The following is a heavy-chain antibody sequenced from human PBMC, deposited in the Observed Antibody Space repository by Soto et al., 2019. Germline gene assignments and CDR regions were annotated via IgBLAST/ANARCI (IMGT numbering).Heavy chain of an antibody. CDR1: GGSISSGGYY. V-gene: IGHV4-31*11. CDR3: ARTSYDRSGTAADP. CDR2: IYYSGST. Sequence: QVQLQESGPGLVKPSQTLYLSCAVSGGSISSGGYYWSWIRQHPGKGLEWIGYIYYSGSTYYNPSLKSRVTISVDTSKNQFSLKLSSVTAADAAVYYCARTSYDRSGTAADPWGQGTLVTVSS. D-gene: IGHD3-22*01. J-gene: IGHJ5*02.